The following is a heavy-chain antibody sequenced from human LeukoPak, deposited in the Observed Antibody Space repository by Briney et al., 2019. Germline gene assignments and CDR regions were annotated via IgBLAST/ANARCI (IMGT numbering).Heavy chain of an antibody. V-gene: IGHV3-48*01. CDR2: ISSSSSTI. J-gene: IGHJ4*02. D-gene: IGHD3-22*01. CDR1: GFTFSSYS. Sequence: PGGSLRLSCAASGFTFSSYSMNWVRQAPGKGLEWVSYISSSSSTIYYADSVKGRFTISRDNAKNSLYLQMNSLRAEDTAVYCCARAGYYYDSSGYPNWGQGTLVTVSS. CDR3: ARAGYYYDSSGYPN.